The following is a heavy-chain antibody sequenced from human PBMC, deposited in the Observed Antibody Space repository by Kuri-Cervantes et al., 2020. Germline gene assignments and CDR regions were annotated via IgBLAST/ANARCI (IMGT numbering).Heavy chain of an antibody. D-gene: IGHD2-21*02. Sequence: GESLKISCAASGFTFSSYWMSWVRQAPGKGLEWVANIKQDGSEKYYVDSVKGRFTISRDNAKNSLYLQMNSLRAEDTAVYYCARGVVTAMRGAFDIWGQGTMVTVSS. CDR3: ARGVVTAMRGAFDI. CDR1: GFTFSSYW. V-gene: IGHV3-7*02. CDR2: IKQDGSEK. J-gene: IGHJ3*02.